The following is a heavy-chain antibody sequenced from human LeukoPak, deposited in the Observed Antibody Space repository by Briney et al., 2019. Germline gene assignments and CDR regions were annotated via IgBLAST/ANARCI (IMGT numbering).Heavy chain of an antibody. CDR3: AKGYSYGYYYYGMDV. J-gene: IGHJ6*02. Sequence: GGSLRLSCAASGFTFSSSAMSWVRQAPGKGLEWVSAISNNGGYTYCADSVQGRFTISRDNSKNTLYLQMNSLRAEDTAVYYCAKGYSYGYYYYGMDVWGQGTTVTVSS. D-gene: IGHD5-18*01. CDR1: GFTFSSSA. CDR2: ISNNGGYT. V-gene: IGHV3-23*01.